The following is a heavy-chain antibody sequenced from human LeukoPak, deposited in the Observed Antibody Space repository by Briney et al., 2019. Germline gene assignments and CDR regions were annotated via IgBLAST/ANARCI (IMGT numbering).Heavy chain of an antibody. CDR2: INPNSGGT. D-gene: IGHD3-3*01. CDR3: ARDNLYYDFWSGYSN. J-gene: IGHJ4*02. Sequence: GASVKVSCKASGYTFTGYYMHWVRQAPGQGLEWMGWINPNSGGTNYAQKFQGRVTMTTDTSTSTAYMELRSLRSDDTAVYYCARDNLYYDFWSGYSNWGQGTLVTVSS. CDR1: GYTFTGYY. V-gene: IGHV1-2*02.